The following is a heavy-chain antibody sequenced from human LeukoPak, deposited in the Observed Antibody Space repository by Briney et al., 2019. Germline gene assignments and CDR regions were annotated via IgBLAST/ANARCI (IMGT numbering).Heavy chain of an antibody. CDR1: GFTFSIYW. V-gene: IGHV3-7*01. Sequence: GGSLRLSCAASGFTFSIYWMSWVRQAPGKGLEWVANIKQHGSEKYYVDSVKGRFTISRDNAKNSLYLQMNSLRAEDTGVYYCARGLHYGNVWGQGTLVTVSS. D-gene: IGHD3-10*01. J-gene: IGHJ4*02. CDR2: IKQHGSEK. CDR3: ARGLHYGNV.